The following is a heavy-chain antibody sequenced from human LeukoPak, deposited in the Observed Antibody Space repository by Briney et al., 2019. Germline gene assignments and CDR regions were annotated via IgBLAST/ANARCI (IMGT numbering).Heavy chain of an antibody. Sequence: SETLSLTCTVSGGSISSSSYYWGWIRQPPGKGLEWIGYIYYSGSTDYNPSLKSRVTISVDTSKNQFSLKLSSVTAADTAVYYCARYRGYYPVSKARNWFDPWGQGTLVTVSS. J-gene: IGHJ5*02. CDR3: ARYRGYYPVSKARNWFDP. D-gene: IGHD3-22*01. CDR2: IYYSGST. CDR1: GGSISSSSYY. V-gene: IGHV4-61*05.